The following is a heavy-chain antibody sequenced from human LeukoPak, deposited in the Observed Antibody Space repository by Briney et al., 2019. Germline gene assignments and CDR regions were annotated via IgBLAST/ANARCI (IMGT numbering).Heavy chain of an antibody. Sequence: SETLSLTCTVSGGSISSYYWSWIRQPPGKGLEWIGYIYYSGSTNYNPSLKSRVTISVDTSKNQFSLKLSSVTAADTAVYYCARTKYSSGWYRGDYWGQGTLVTVSS. D-gene: IGHD6-19*01. CDR2: IYYSGST. CDR3: ARTKYSSGWYRGDY. V-gene: IGHV4-59*01. J-gene: IGHJ4*02. CDR1: GGSISSYY.